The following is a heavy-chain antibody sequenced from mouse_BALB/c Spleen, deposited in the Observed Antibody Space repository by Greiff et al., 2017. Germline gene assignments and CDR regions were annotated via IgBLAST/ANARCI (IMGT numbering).Heavy chain of an antibody. J-gene: IGHJ4*01. CDR2: IWGDGST. Sequence: VQLVESGPGLVAPSQSLSITCTVSGFSLTGYGVNWVRQPPGKGLEWLGMIWGDGSTDYNSALKSRLSISTDNSKSQVFLKMNSLQTDDTARYYCAREYELGNYYARDYWGQGTSVTVSS. V-gene: IGHV2-6-7*01. CDR3: AREYELGNYYARDY. CDR1: GFSLTGYG. D-gene: IGHD4-1*01.